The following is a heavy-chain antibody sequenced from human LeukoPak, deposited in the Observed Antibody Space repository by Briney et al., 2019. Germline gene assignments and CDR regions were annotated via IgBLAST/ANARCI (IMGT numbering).Heavy chain of an antibody. J-gene: IGHJ4*02. CDR2: IIPIFGIA. V-gene: IGHV1-69*04. CDR1: GGTFSGYA. D-gene: IGHD6-19*01. Sequence: ASVTVSCKASGGTFSGYAISWVRQAPGQGREWMGRIIPIFGIANYAQKFQGRVTITADKSTSTAYMELSSLRSEDTAVYYCARVTTTVAGPGWYFDYWGQGTLVTVSS. CDR3: ARVTTTVAGPGWYFDY.